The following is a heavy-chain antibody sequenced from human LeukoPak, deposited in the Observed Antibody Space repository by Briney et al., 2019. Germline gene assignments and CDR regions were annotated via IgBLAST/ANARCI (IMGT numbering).Heavy chain of an antibody. D-gene: IGHD6-19*01. CDR1: GFTFSSYS. Sequence: GGSLRLSCAASGFTFSSYSMNWVRQAPGKGLEWVSHITSSSSYTDYADSVKGRFTISRDNGKNSLYLQMNSLRAEDTAVYYCARDSSGGSFDLWGRGTLVTVSS. CDR2: ITSSSSYT. CDR3: ARDSSGGSFDL. V-gene: IGHV3-21*05. J-gene: IGHJ2*01.